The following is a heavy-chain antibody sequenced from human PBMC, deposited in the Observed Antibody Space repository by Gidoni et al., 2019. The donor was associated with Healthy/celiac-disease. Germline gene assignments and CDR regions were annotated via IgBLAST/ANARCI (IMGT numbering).Heavy chain of an antibody. Sequence: LPLQESGSGLVQPSQTLSLTCAVSGGSISSGGYSWSWIRQPPWKGLQWIGYIYHSGRTYDNPSLKSRVTISVDRAKNQFSLKLSSVTAADTAVYYCARGGDDYVWGSYRGGGWFDPWGQGTLVTVSS. D-gene: IGHD3-16*02. CDR2: IYHSGRT. CDR3: ARGGDDYVWGSYRGGGWFDP. CDR1: GGSISSGGYS. J-gene: IGHJ5*02. V-gene: IGHV4-30-2*01.